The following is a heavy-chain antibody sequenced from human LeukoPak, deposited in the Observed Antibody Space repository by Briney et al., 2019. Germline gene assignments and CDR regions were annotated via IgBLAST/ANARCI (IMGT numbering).Heavy chain of an antibody. Sequence: PGGSLKLSCAASGFTFSGSAIHWVRQSSGKGLEWVGQIDKKDKGYATATAYAASVKGRFTISRDDSKNTLYLQMNSLKTEDTAVYYCTTDSGVVAATRGSEPEYFQHWGQGTLVTVSS. CDR2: IDKKDKGYATAT. CDR3: TTDSGVVAATRGSEPEYFQH. D-gene: IGHD2-15*01. V-gene: IGHV3-73*01. J-gene: IGHJ1*01. CDR1: GFTFSGSA.